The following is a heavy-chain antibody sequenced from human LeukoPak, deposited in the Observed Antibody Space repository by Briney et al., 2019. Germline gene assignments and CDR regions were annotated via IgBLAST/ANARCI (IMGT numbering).Heavy chain of an antibody. D-gene: IGHD5-24*01. Sequence: GRSLRLSCAASGFTFSSYAMSWVRQAPGKGLEWVCGISNSGESPYYANSVEGRFTISRDNSKNTLYLEINSLRAEDTAVYYCAKKSRDGYNPFNYVGQGTLVTVSS. V-gene: IGHV3-23*01. J-gene: IGHJ4*02. CDR3: AKKSRDGYNPFNY. CDR2: ISNSGESP. CDR1: GFTFSSYA.